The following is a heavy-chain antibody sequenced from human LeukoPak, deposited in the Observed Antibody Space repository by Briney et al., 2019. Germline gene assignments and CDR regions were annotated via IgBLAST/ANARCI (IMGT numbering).Heavy chain of an antibody. CDR1: GYTFTSYY. D-gene: IGHD3-10*01. CDR2: INPSGGST. J-gene: IGHJ5*02. V-gene: IGHV1-46*01. Sequence: ASVKVSCKASGYTFTSYYMHWVRQAPGQGLEWMGIINPSGGSTSYAQKFQGRVTMTRDTSTSTVYMELSSLRAEDTAVYYCAKDRIWFGEFNWFDPWGQGTLVTVSS. CDR3: AKDRIWFGEFNWFDP.